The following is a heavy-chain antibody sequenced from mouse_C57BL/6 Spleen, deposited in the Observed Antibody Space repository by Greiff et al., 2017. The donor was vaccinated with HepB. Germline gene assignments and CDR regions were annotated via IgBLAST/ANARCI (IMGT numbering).Heavy chain of an antibody. Sequence: QVQLQQSGTELVKPGASVKLSCKASGYTFTSYWMHWVKQRPGQGLEWIGNINPSNGGTNYNEKFKSKATLTVDKSSSTAYMQLSSLTSEDSAVYYCARGGVYDPFMDYWGQGTSVTVSS. CDR3: ARGGVYDPFMDY. CDR1: GYTFTSYW. D-gene: IGHD2-3*01. J-gene: IGHJ4*01. CDR2: INPSNGGT. V-gene: IGHV1-53*01.